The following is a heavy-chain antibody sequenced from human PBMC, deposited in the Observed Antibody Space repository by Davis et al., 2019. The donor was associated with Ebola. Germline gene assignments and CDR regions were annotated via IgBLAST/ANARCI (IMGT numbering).Heavy chain of an antibody. J-gene: IGHJ4*02. CDR3: ARGVY. CDR1: GYSIGSGYH. CDR2: IYLTGKT. V-gene: IGHV4-38-2*02. Sequence: SETLPLTCSVSGYSIGSGYHWGWIRQPPGKGLEWIGSIYLTGKTYYNPSLKSRVTISVDTSKNQFSRKLSTVTAADTAVYYCARGVYWGQGTLVTVSS.